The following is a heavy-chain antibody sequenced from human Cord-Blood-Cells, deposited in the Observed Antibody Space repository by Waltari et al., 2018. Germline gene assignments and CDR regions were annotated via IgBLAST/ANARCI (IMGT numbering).Heavy chain of an antibody. J-gene: IGHJ5*02. Sequence: QAQLVQSGAEVKKPGPSVRLSCKASGFTSTGPYLHWVRQAPGQGLAWMGWINPNSGGKNYAQRFQGRVTMTRDTSISTAYMELSRLRSDDTAVYYCARVGPYSSNGFDPWGQGTLVTVSS. CDR1: GFTSTGPY. V-gene: IGHV1-2*02. CDR3: ARVGPYSSNGFDP. D-gene: IGHD6-13*01. CDR2: INPNSGGK.